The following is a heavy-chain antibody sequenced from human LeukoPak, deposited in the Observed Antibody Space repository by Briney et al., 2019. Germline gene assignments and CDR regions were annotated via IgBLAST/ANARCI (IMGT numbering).Heavy chain of an antibody. D-gene: IGHD5-18*01. CDR2: INHSGST. CDR3: ARGRGRGYSYGFGYYFDY. Sequence: GSLRLSCTASGFTFGDYAMSWIRQPPGKGLEWIGEINHSGSTNYNPSLKSRVTISVDTSKNQFSLKLSSVTAADTAVYYCARGRGRGYSYGFGYYFDYWGQGTLVTVSS. CDR1: GFTFGDYA. V-gene: IGHV4-34*01. J-gene: IGHJ4*02.